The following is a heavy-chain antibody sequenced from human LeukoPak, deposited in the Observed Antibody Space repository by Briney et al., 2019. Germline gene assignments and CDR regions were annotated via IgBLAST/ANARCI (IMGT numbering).Heavy chain of an antibody. D-gene: IGHD3-22*01. CDR2: IHHSGST. Sequence: SETLSLTCTVSGASMASGGHYWGWVRQHPEKGLEWIGYIHHSGSTHYDPSLKSRVSISIDTSRNQFSMKLSSVTAADTAVYFCARVLNYYDNSGYYYYFDYWGQGTLVTVSS. CDR3: ARVLNYYDNSGYYYYFDY. CDR1: GASMASGGHY. J-gene: IGHJ4*02. V-gene: IGHV4-31*03.